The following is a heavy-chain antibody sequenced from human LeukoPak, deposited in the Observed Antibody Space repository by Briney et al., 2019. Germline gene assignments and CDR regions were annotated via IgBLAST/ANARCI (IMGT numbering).Heavy chain of an antibody. CDR1: GFTFSDYY. CDR2: ISSSSSYT. CDR3: ARDWSDPVGVHEWFDP. J-gene: IGHJ5*02. D-gene: IGHD1-26*01. Sequence: GGSLRLSCAASGFTFSDYYMSWIRQAPGKGLEWVSYISSSSSYTNYADSVKGRFTISRDNAKNSLCLQMNSLRAEDTAVYYCARDWSDPVGVHEWFDPWGQGTLVTVSS. V-gene: IGHV3-11*06.